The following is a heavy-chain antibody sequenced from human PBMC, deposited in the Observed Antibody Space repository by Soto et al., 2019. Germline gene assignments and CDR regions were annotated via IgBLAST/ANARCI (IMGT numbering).Heavy chain of an antibody. CDR3: TTDRYSNYAPEDYYLDV. J-gene: IGHJ6*03. CDR1: GFTFSNAR. Sequence: ARGALRHSCAGSGFTFSNARVSGGRQAPGKGPEWVGRIKSKTDGGTTDYAAPVKGRFTISRDDSKNTLYLQMNSLKTEDTAVYYCTTDRYSNYAPEDYYLDVWGKGTTVTVSS. D-gene: IGHD4-4*01. V-gene: IGHV3-15*01. CDR2: IKSKTDGGTT.